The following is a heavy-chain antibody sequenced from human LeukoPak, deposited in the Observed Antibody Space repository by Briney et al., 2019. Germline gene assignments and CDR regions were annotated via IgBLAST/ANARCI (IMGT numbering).Heavy chain of an antibody. Sequence: GASVKVSCKASGYTFTGYYVHWVRQAPGQGLEWMGWINPNSGDTDYAQKFQGRVTMTRDTSINTVFMELRRLRSDDTAVYYCAKDRGDYYESGIYPYYYYYYMDVWGKGTTVNISS. V-gene: IGHV1-2*02. D-gene: IGHD3-10*01. CDR3: AKDRGDYYESGIYPYYYYYYMDV. J-gene: IGHJ6*03. CDR2: INPNSGDT. CDR1: GYTFTGYY.